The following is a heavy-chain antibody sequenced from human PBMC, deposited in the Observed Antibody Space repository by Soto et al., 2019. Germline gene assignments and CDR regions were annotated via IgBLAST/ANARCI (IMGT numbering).Heavy chain of an antibody. Sequence: QVQLVESGGGVVQPGRSLRLSCAASGFTFSTYGMHWVRQAPGKGLEWVAVISNGGDNQYYGDSVKGRFTVSRDNSKNTLNLQMHSLSPEDTAVYYCAKRFSSSWSIDYWGQGTLVTVSS. CDR3: AKRFSSSWSIDY. D-gene: IGHD6-13*01. CDR1: GFTFSTYG. CDR2: ISNGGDNQ. V-gene: IGHV3-30*18. J-gene: IGHJ4*02.